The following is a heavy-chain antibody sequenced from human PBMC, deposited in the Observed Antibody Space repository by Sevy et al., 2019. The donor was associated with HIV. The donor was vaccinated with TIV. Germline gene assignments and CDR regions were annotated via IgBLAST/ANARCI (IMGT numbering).Heavy chain of an antibody. CDR1: GDSVSSNSAA. CDR2: TYYRSKWYN. D-gene: IGHD6-13*01. CDR3: AREPYSSSWYGFGWFDP. J-gene: IGHJ5*02. Sequence: SHTLSLTCAISGDSVSSNSAAWNWIRQSPSRGLEWLGRTYYRSKWYNDYAVSVKARITINPDTSKNQFSLQLNSVTPEDTAVYFCAREPYSSSWYGFGWFDPWGQGTLVTVSS. V-gene: IGHV6-1*01.